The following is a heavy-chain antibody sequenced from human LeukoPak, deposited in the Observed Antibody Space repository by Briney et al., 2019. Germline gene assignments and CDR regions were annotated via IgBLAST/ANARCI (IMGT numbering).Heavy chain of an antibody. D-gene: IGHD1-7*01. CDR2: IIWDGGST. Sequence: GGSLRLSCAASGFSFDDYTMHWVRQAPGKGLEWVSLIIWDGGSTYYADSVKGRFTISRDNSKNSLYLQMNSLRTEDTALYYCASSITATTVQFDYWGQGTLVTVSS. V-gene: IGHV3-43*01. CDR1: GFSFDDYT. CDR3: ASSITATTVQFDY. J-gene: IGHJ4*02.